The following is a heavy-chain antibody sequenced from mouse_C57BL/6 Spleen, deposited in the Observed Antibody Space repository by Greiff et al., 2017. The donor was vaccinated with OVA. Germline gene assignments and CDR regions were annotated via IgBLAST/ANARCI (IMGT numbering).Heavy chain of an antibody. CDR1: GFTFSSYA. CDR2: ISSGGDYI. J-gene: IGHJ2*01. V-gene: IGHV5-9-1*02. CDR3: TRNDYEGRYFDY. Sequence: EVMLVESGEGLVKPGGSLKLSCAASGFTFSSYAMSWVRQTPEKRLEWVAYISSGGDYIYYADTVKGRFTISRDNARNTLYLQMSSPKSEDTAMYYCTRNDYEGRYFDYWGQGTTLTVSS. D-gene: IGHD2-4*01.